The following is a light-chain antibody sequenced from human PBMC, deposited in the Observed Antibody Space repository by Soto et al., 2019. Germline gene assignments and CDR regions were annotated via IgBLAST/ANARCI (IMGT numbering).Light chain of an antibody. CDR3: MQAPQTLYT. Sequence: DIVMTQSPPSLPVTPGEPASISCRSSQSLLHANGYNYLDWYLQKPGQSPQLLIYLGSTRASGVPDRFSGSGSGTDFTLKISRVEAEDVGVYYCMQAPQTLYTFGQGTKREI. CDR2: LGS. CDR1: QSLLHANGYNY. V-gene: IGKV2-28*01. J-gene: IGKJ2*01.